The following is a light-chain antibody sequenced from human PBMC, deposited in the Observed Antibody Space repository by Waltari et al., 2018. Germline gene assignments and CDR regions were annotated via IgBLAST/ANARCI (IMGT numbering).Light chain of an antibody. V-gene: IGKV3-20*01. CDR1: QSVSSSY. Sequence: ETVSTPPPGILSLSPGERATLSCRASQSVSSSYLAWHQQKQGQAPRLLIYGASSRASGIPYRFSGSGSETDFALIISRLVPEDCTVYYCQQYDSSFLTFGGGTKVEIK. CDR3: QQYDSSFLT. J-gene: IGKJ4*01. CDR2: GAS.